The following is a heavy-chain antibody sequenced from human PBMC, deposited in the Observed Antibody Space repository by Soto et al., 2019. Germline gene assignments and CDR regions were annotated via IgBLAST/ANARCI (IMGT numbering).Heavy chain of an antibody. D-gene: IGHD2-15*01. Sequence: GESLKISCKASGYTFTSSWIAWVRQMPEKGLEWMGIIYPGDSHTTYSPSFQGQVTISADKSIRTAYLQWSTLKVSDHAMYLCARALSGRVYQYVMDVWSQGTTVTVSS. CDR2: IYPGDSHT. J-gene: IGHJ6*02. CDR1: GYTFTSSW. V-gene: IGHV5-51*01. CDR3: ARALSGRVYQYVMDV.